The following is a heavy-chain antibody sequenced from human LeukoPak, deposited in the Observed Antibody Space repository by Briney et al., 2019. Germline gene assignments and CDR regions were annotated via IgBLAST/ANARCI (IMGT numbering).Heavy chain of an antibody. J-gene: IGHJ4*02. CDR1: GFTFSSYA. V-gene: IGHV3-23*01. Sequence: GGSLRLSCAASGFTFSSYAMSWVRQAPGKGLGWVSAISGSGGSTYYADSVKGRFTISRDNSKNTLYLQMNSLRAEDTAVYYCATEEAIVVVPAAIQGEDYWGQGTLVTVSS. D-gene: IGHD2-2*02. CDR3: ATEEAIVVVPAAIQGEDY. CDR2: ISGSGGST.